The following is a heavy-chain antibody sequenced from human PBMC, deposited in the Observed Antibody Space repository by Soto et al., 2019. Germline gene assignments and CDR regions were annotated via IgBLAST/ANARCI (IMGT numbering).Heavy chain of an antibody. D-gene: IGHD6-19*01. J-gene: IGHJ5*02. CDR2: INYSGSG. V-gene: IGHV4-59*08. Sequence: ETLSLTCAVSGYSISRYYWSWIRQAPGKGLEWIGYINYSGSGKYNPSLTSRVPISLDTSKAQFSLNLNSVTAADTAVYYCASRGRESGWSTCFDPWGQGTLVTVSS. CDR1: GYSISRYY. CDR3: ASRGRESGWSTCFDP.